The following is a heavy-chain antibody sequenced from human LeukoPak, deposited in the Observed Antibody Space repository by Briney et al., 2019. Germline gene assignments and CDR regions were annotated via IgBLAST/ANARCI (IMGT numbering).Heavy chain of an antibody. D-gene: IGHD3-22*01. CDR2: VYYSGTT. V-gene: IGHV4-59*05. J-gene: IGHJ4*02. CDR3: ASLHYYDSSGYLAY. CDR1: GGSISSYY. Sequence: SETLSLTCTVSGGSISSYYWSWIRQPPGKGLEWIGSVYYSGTTYYNPSLKSRVTISVDTSKNQFSLKLSSVTAADTAMYYCASLHYYDSSGYLAYWGQGTLVTVSS.